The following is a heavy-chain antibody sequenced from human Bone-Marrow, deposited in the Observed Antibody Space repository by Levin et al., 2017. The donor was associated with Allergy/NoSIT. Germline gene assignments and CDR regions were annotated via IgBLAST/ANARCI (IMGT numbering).Heavy chain of an antibody. V-gene: IGHV3-21*01. CDR2: ITSSSSYI. J-gene: IGHJ5*02. D-gene: IGHD5-12*01. Sequence: PGGSLRLSCAASGFTFSTYTMNWVRQAPGRGLDWVSSITSSSSYIYYADSVKGRYTISRDNAKNSLYLQMNSLRVEDTAVYYCARGLEYSGLPWGQGTLVTVSS. CDR3: ARGLEYSGLP. CDR1: GFTFSTYT.